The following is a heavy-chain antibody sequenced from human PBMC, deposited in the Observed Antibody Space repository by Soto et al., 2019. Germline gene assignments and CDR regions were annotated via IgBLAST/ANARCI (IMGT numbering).Heavy chain of an antibody. Sequence: GGSLRLSCAASGFTFSRYWMSWVRQAPGKGLEWVANIKQDGSEKYYVDSVKGRFTISRDNAKNSLYLQMNSLRAEDTAVYYCARDNHVAYYYYMDVWGKGTTVTVSS. V-gene: IGHV3-7*01. J-gene: IGHJ6*03. CDR1: GFTFSRYW. CDR2: IKQDGSEK. CDR3: ARDNHVAYYYYMDV.